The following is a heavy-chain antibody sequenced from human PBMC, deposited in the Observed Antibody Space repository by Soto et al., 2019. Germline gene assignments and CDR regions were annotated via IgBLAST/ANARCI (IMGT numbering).Heavy chain of an antibody. V-gene: IGHV3-66*01. D-gene: IGHD3-10*01. CDR1: GFTVSSNY. J-gene: IGHJ6*02. CDR3: RAVGGVPYGMDV. CDR2: IYSGGST. Sequence: EVQLVESGGGLVQPGGSLRLSCAASGFTVSSNYMSWVRQAPGKGLEWVSVIYSGGSTYYADSVKGRFTISRDNSKNTLYLQINSLRAEDTAVYYCRAVGGVPYGMDVWGQGTTVTVSS.